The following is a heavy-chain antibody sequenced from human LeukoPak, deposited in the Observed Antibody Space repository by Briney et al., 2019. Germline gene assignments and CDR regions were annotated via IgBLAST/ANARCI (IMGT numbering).Heavy chain of an antibody. V-gene: IGHV4-59*01. J-gene: IGHJ3*02. Sequence: SETLSLTCTLSGGSISSYYWSWIRQPPGKGLEWIGYIYYSGSTSYNPSLKSRVTISVDTSKKQFSLKLSSVTAADTAFYYCARYIVSYPHDAFDIWGQGTMVTVSS. CDR2: IYYSGST. CDR3: ARYIVSYPHDAFDI. CDR1: GGSISSYY. D-gene: IGHD1-26*01.